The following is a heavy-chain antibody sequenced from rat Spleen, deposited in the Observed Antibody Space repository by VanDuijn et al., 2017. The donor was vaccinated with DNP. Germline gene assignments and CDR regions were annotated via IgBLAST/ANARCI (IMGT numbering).Heavy chain of an antibody. V-gene: IGHV5-25*01. Sequence: EVQLVESGGGLVQPGRSMKLSCAASGFTFSNYYMAWFRQAPTKGLEWVAAISTGGGNTYYRDSVKGRFTISRDNARSTLYLQMDSLRSEDTATYYCTSPVPSGHYVMDAWGQGVMVTVSS. CDR2: ISTGGGNT. CDR3: TSPVPSGHYVMDA. D-gene: IGHD4-3*01. CDR1: GFTFSNYY. J-gene: IGHJ4*01.